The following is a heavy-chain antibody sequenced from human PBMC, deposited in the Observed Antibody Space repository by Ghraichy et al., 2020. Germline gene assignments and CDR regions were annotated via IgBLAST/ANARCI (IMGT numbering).Heavy chain of an antibody. CDR3: ASSPFVWGSYRPNYSFDS. V-gene: IGHV4-59*01. CDR2: IYDNGNI. D-gene: IGHD3-16*02. Sequence: ESLNISCSVSGGSISSKYWSWIRQPPGKGLEWIGCIYDNGNINYNPSLKSRVTVSRDTSRNQFSLKVTSVTAADTAVYYCASSPFVWGSYRPNYSFDSWGQGTLVTVSS. CDR1: GGSISSKY. J-gene: IGHJ4*02.